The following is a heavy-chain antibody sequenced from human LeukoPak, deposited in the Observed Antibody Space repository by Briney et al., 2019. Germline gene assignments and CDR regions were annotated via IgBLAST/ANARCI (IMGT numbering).Heavy chain of an antibody. J-gene: IGHJ6*02. CDR1: GYTFTSYY. CDR3: ARGAVLGRDYYYYYGMDV. V-gene: IGHV1-46*01. Sequence: GASVKVSCKVSGYTFTSYYMHWVRQAPGQGLEWMGIINPSGGSTSYAQKFQGRVTMTRDTPTSTVYMELSSLRSEDTAVYYCARGAVLGRDYYYYYGMDVWGQGTTVTVSS. CDR2: INPSGGST.